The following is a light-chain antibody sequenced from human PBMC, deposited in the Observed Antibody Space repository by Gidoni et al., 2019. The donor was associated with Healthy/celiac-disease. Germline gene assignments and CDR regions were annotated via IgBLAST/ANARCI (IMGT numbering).Light chain of an antibody. CDR1: QRISSY. J-gene: IGKJ1*01. CDR3: QQSYSTLTWT. Sequence: DIQMTQSPSSLSASVGDRVTITCRASQRISSYLNWYQQKPGKAPKLLIYPASSLQNGVPSRFRGSGSETDFTLTISSLQTEDFATYDCQQSYSTLTWTFGQGTKVEIK. V-gene: IGKV1-39*01. CDR2: PAS.